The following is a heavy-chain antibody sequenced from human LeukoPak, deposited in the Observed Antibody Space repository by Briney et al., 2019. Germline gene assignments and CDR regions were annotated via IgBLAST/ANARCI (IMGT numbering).Heavy chain of an antibody. J-gene: IGHJ5*02. V-gene: IGHV3-74*01. Sequence: GGSLRLSCAASGFTFSSYWMHWVRQTPGKGLVWVSRINVDGSSTSYADSVKGRFTISRDNAKNTLYLQMNSLRAEDTAVYYCARGSEANWFDPWGQGTLVTVSS. CDR3: ARGSEANWFDP. CDR2: INVDGSST. CDR1: GFTFSSYW.